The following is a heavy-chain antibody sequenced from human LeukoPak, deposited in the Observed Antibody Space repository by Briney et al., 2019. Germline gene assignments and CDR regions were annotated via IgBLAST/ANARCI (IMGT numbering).Heavy chain of an antibody. CDR2: ISAYNGNT. CDR1: GYTFTSYG. Sequence: ASAKVSCKASGYTFTSYGISWVRQAPGQGLEWMGRISAYNGNTNYAQKLQGRVTMTTDTSTSTAYMELRSLRSDDTAVYYCAREGQWRELLGAYYYYGMDVWGQGTTVTVSS. V-gene: IGHV1-18*01. D-gene: IGHD1-26*01. J-gene: IGHJ6*02. CDR3: AREGQWRELLGAYYYYGMDV.